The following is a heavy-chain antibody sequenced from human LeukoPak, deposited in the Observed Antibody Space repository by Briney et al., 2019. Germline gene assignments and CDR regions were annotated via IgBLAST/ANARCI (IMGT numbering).Heavy chain of an antibody. CDR2: ISAYNANT. CDR3: ARPSVPYCSSTSCSYFDY. D-gene: IGHD2-2*01. V-gene: IGHV1-18*01. J-gene: IGHJ4*02. Sequence: ASVKVSCKASGYTFTSYGISWVRQAPGQGLEWMGWISAYNANTNYAQKLQGRVNMTTEPSTSTAYMELRSLRSDDTAVYYCARPSVPYCSSTSCSYFDYWGQGTLVTVSS. CDR1: GYTFTSYG.